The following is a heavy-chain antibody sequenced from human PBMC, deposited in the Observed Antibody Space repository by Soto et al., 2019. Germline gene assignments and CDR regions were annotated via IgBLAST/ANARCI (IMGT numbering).Heavy chain of an antibody. CDR1: GYTFSTYG. Sequence: QVQLVQSGAEVKKPGASVKVSCKASGYTFSTYGSAWVRKPLGQGLEGMGWSGDDKGDTNNAQNFQGRVTMTTDTSMTTSYMELRSLTSDDTAVYFCARDWKGAEGFDPWGQGTLVTVSS. CDR2: SGDDKGDT. V-gene: IGHV1-18*01. D-gene: IGHD1-1*01. CDR3: ARDWKGAEGFDP. J-gene: IGHJ5*02.